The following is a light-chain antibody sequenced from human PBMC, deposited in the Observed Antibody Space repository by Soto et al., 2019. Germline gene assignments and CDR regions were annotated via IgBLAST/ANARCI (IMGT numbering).Light chain of an antibody. CDR2: DSF. J-gene: IGKJ4*01. V-gene: IGKV3-15*01. CDR3: QHYYDWQLT. CDR1: QNVKTR. Sequence: EKVMTQSPATLSLSPGERATLSCRASQNVKTRLAWYQQKPGQAPRLLIYDSFTRSTGIPARFSGSGSGTEFTLTISSLQSEDFAVYSCQHYYDWQLTFGGGNKVEIK.